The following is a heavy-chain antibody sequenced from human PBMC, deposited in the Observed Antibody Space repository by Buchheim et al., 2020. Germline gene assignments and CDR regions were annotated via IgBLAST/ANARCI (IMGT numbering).Heavy chain of an antibody. D-gene: IGHD5-12*01. V-gene: IGHV1-69*06. J-gene: IGHJ6*02. Sequence: QVQLVQSGAEVKKPGSSVKVSCKASGGTFSSYAISWVRQAPGQGLEWMGGIIPIFGTANYAQKFQGRVTITAAKSTSTASMELSSLRSEDTAVYYCARGPPSLIVATIIRYCGMDVWGQGTT. CDR3: ARGPPSLIVATIIRYCGMDV. CDR2: IIPIFGTA. CDR1: GGTFSSYA.